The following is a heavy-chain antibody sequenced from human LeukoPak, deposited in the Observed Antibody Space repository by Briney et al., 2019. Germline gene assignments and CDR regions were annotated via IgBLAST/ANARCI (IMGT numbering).Heavy chain of an antibody. D-gene: IGHD6-19*01. V-gene: IGHV4-34*01. CDR1: GGSFSGYY. J-gene: IGHJ4*02. CDR3: ARARIAVAPFDY. Sequence: SETLSLTCAVYGGSFSGYYWSWIRQPPGKGLEWIGEISHSGSTNYNPSLKSRVTISVDTSKNQFSLKLSSVTAADTAVYYCARARIAVAPFDYWGQGTLVTVSS. CDR2: ISHSGST.